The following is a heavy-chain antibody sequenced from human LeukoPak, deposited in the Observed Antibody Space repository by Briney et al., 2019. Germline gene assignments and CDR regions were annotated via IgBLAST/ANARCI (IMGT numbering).Heavy chain of an antibody. CDR3: ARDPSGTYAFDI. V-gene: IGHV3-33*01. CDR2: IWYDGSNK. Sequence: GGSLRLSCAASGFTFSSYGMDWVRQAPGKGLEWVAVIWYDGSNKYYADSVKGRFTISRDDSKNTLYLQMNSLRAEDTAVYYCARDPSGTYAFDIWGQGTMVTVSS. J-gene: IGHJ3*02. CDR1: GFTFSSYG.